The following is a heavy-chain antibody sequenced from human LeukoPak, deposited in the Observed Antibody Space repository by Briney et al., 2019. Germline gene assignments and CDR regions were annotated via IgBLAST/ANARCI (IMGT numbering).Heavy chain of an antibody. CDR3: AKDLQWDLLGYFQH. CDR2: INSDGINT. CDR1: GFTFSKAW. V-gene: IGHV3-74*01. D-gene: IGHD1-26*01. J-gene: IGHJ1*01. Sequence: GGSLRLSCAASGFTFSKAWMSWVRQAPGKGLWWVSRINSDGINTSYADSVKGRFTISRDNAKNTLYLQMNSLRAEDTAVYYCAKDLQWDLLGYFQHWGQGTLVTVSS.